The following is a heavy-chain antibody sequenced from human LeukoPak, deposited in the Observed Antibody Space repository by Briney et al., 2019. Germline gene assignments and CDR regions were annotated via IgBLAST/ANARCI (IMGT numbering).Heavy chain of an antibody. D-gene: IGHD3-16*01. CDR3: ATTQPGGSYRDLTY. Sequence: GGSLRLSCAASGFTFSSHNMNWVRQAPMKGLEWVSSIGTDGSYIYYADSVKGRFTISRDNSKNTLYLQMNSLRAEDTAVYHCATTQPGGSYRDLTYWGQGALVTVSS. CDR1: GFTFSSHN. V-gene: IGHV3-21*04. CDR2: IGTDGSYI. J-gene: IGHJ4*02.